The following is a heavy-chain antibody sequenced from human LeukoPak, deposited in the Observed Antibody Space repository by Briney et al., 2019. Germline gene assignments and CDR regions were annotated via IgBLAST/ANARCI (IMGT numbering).Heavy chain of an antibody. CDR2: IKQDGTEK. J-gene: IGHJ6*03. Sequence: PGGSLRLSCEVSGFTFSNYWMTWVRQAPGKGLEWVANIKQDGTEKYYVDSVKGRFTISRDNAKNSLYLQMNSLRVEDTAVYYCARVTTRYCSRTSCFLDYYYYYYMDVWGKGTTVTVSS. D-gene: IGHD2-2*01. V-gene: IGHV3-7*01. CDR1: GFTFSNYW. CDR3: ARVTTRYCSRTSCFLDYYYYYYMDV.